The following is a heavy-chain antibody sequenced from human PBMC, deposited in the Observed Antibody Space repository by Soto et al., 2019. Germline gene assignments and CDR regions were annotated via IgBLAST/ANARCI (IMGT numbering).Heavy chain of an antibody. V-gene: IGHV5-51*01. CDR1: GYRFTRYW. J-gene: IGHJ6*02. Sequence: GESLQLSCTGSGYRFTRYWIGWVRQMPGKGLEWMGIIYPGDSDTRYSPSFQGQVTISADKSISTAYLQWSSLKASDTAMYYCARHAYGDYPHYYYYGMDVWGQGTTVTVSS. CDR3: ARHAYGDYPHYYYYGMDV. CDR2: IYPGDSDT. D-gene: IGHD4-17*01.